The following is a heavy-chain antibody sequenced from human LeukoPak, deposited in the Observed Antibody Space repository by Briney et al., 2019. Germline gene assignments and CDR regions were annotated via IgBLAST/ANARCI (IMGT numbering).Heavy chain of an antibody. CDR3: ARSIPAYCGGDCSRRLGKFDP. J-gene: IGHJ5*02. CDR1: GGSISSGSYY. D-gene: IGHD2-21*02. CDR2: IYTSGST. V-gene: IGHV4-61*09. Sequence: SQTLSLTCTVSGGSISSGSYYWSWIRQPPGKGLEWIGYIYTSGSTNYNPSLKSRVTISVDTSKNQFSLKLSSVTAADTAVYYCARSIPAYCGGDCSRRLGKFDPWGQGTLVTVSS.